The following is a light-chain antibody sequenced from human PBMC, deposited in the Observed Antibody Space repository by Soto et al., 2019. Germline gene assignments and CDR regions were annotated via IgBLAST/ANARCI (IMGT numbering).Light chain of an antibody. Sequence: EIVLTQSPGTLSLSPGERVTVSCRASQSVSSSYLAWYQRKLGQAPRLLIYGASSRATGIPDRFSGSGSGTDLTLTISRLETGDFAVYYCQQYGSSSWTFGQGTKVEIK. J-gene: IGKJ1*01. V-gene: IGKV3-20*01. CDR3: QQYGSSSWT. CDR2: GAS. CDR1: QSVSSSY.